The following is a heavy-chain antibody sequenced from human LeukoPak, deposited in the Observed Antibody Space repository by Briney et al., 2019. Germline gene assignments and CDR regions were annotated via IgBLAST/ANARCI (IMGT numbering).Heavy chain of an antibody. Sequence: GGSRRLSCAASGFTFTNFWMSGVGQAPGKGLKWVANIKQDGSEKYYVDSVKGRFTISRDNAKNSLHLQMNSLRAEDTAVYYCARAKYGSGSCYPSWGQGTMVTVSP. CDR2: IKQDGSEK. CDR3: ARAKYGSGSCYPS. J-gene: IGHJ3*01. V-gene: IGHV3-7*01. D-gene: IGHD3-10*01. CDR1: GFTFTNFW.